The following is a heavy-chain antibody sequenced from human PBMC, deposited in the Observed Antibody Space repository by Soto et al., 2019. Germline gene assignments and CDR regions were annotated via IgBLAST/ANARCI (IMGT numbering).Heavy chain of an antibody. Sequence: GGSLRLSCAASGFTFSGSAMHWVRQASGKGLEWVGRIRSKANSYATAYAASVKGRFTISRDDSKNTAYLQMNSLKTEDTAVYYCTGPGGATKSNYYYGMDVWGQGTTVTVSS. CDR1: GFTFSGSA. V-gene: IGHV3-73*01. CDR2: IRSKANSYAT. D-gene: IGHD1-26*01. CDR3: TGPGGATKSNYYYGMDV. J-gene: IGHJ6*02.